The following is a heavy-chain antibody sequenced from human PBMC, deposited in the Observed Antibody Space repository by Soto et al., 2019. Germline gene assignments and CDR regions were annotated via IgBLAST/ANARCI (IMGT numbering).Heavy chain of an antibody. V-gene: IGHV3-11*01. CDR3: TLSEGDYDY. Sequence: WGSIRLCCAASRLPFKIYWMSWIRQAPGKGLEWVSYISSSGSTIYYADSVKGRFTISRDNAKNSLYLQMNSLRAEDTAVYYCTLSEGDYDYWGQGTLVTVYS. D-gene: IGHD4-17*01. CDR1: RLPFKIYW. J-gene: IGHJ4*02. CDR2: ISSSGSTI.